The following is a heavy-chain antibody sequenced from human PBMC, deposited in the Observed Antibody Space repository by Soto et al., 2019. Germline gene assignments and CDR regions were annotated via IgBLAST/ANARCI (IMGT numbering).Heavy chain of an antibody. CDR2: ISGSGGST. CDR1: GFTFSSYA. D-gene: IGHD2-15*01. J-gene: IGHJ4*02. V-gene: IGHV3-23*01. CDR3: AKSKLYCSGGSCYSEAAYFDY. Sequence: PGGSLRLSCAASGFTFSSYAMSWVRQAPGKGLEWVSAISGSGGSTYYADSVKGRFTISRGNSKNTLYLQMNSLRAEDTAVYYCAKSKLYCSGGSCYSEAAYFDYWGQGTLVTVSS.